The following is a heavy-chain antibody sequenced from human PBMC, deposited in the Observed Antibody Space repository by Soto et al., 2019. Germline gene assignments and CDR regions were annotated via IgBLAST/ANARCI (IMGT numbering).Heavy chain of an antibody. CDR2: IDDSSTYL. J-gene: IGHJ4*02. V-gene: IGHV3-21*01. CDR3: ARDVRPGGYYFDS. D-gene: IGHD3-10*01. CDR1: GFTFSVYS. Sequence: SLRLSCAASGFTFSVYSMNWVRQAPGKGLEWLSSIDDSSTYLFYADSVTGRFTISRDNAKNSLYLQMNSLRVEDTAVYYCARDVRPGGYYFDSWGQGALVTVSS.